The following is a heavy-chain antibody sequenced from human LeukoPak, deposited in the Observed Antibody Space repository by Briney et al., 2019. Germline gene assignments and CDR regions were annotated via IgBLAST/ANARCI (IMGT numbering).Heavy chain of an antibody. CDR3: ARGQSDLL. CDR1: GFTFSSYS. Sequence: GGSLRLSCAASGFTFSSYSMNWVRQAPGKGLEWVSSISSNSTHIYYADSVKGRFTISRDNAKNSLYLQMNSLRAEDTAVYYCARGQSDLLWGQGALVTVSS. V-gene: IGHV3-21*01. J-gene: IGHJ4*02. CDR2: ISSNSTHI. D-gene: IGHD5-24*01.